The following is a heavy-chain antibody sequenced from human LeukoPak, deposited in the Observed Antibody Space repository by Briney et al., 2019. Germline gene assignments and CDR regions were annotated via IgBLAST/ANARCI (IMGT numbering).Heavy chain of an antibody. V-gene: IGHV3-23*01. J-gene: IGHJ3*02. Sequence: PGGSLRLSCAASGFTFSSYAMSWVRQAPGKGLEWVSAISGSGGSTYYAGSVKGRFTISRDNSKNTLYLQMNSLRAEDTAVYYCAKDVTMIVVVNDAFDIWGQGTMVTVSS. D-gene: IGHD3-22*01. CDR1: GFTFSSYA. CDR3: AKDVTMIVVVNDAFDI. CDR2: ISGSGGST.